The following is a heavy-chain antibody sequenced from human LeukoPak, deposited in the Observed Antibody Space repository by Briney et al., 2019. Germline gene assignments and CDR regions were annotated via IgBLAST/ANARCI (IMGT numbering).Heavy chain of an antibody. CDR1: GYTFTGYY. CDR2: INPNSGGT. CDR3: ASLEYGSGSYYRDDAFDI. J-gene: IGHJ3*02. Sequence: GASVKVSCKASGYTFTGYYMHWVRQAPGQGLEWMGWINPNSGGTNYAQKFQGRVTTTRDTSISTAYMELSRLRSDDTAVYYCASLEYGSGSYYRDDAFDIWGQGTMVTVSS. D-gene: IGHD3-10*01. V-gene: IGHV1-2*02.